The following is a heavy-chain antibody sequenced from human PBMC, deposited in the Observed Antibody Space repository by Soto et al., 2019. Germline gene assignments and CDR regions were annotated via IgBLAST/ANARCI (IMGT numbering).Heavy chain of an antibody. CDR1: GFTFSSYA. Sequence: GGSLRLSCAASGFTFSSYAMHRVRQAPGKGLEWVAVISYDGSNKYYADSVKGRFTISRDNSKNTLYLQMNSLRAEDTAVYYCARGPEVGPPHVPAATTDYWGQGTLVTVSS. D-gene: IGHD2-2*01. J-gene: IGHJ4*02. V-gene: IGHV3-30-3*01. CDR2: ISYDGSNK. CDR3: ARGPEVGPPHVPAATTDY.